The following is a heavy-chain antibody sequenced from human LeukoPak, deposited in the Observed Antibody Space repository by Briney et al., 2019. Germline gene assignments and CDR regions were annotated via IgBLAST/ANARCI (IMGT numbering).Heavy chain of an antibody. Sequence: GGSLRLSCAVSGFTVSSDHMTWVRQAPGKGLEWVSVIYSGGSTYYADSVKGRFTISRDNSKNTLYLQMNSLRAEDTAVYYCARGWNGYYYDYWGQGTLVTVSS. V-gene: IGHV3-53*01. CDR3: ARGWNGYYYDY. J-gene: IGHJ4*02. CDR2: IYSGGST. CDR1: GFTVSSDH. D-gene: IGHD3-22*01.